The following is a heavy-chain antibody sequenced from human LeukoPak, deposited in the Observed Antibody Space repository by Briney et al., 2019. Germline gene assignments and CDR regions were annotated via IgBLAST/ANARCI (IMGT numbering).Heavy chain of an antibody. CDR3: AGGYGDANFDY. CDR2: IYYSGST. Sequence: SDTLSLTCTVCGGYISSYYWSWLRQPPGKGLEWIGYIYYSGSTNFNPSLKSRVTISVDTYKNQFSLKLSSVTAADTAVYYCAGGYGDANFDYWGQGTLVTVSS. D-gene: IGHD4-17*01. CDR1: GGYISSYY. V-gene: IGHV4-59*08. J-gene: IGHJ4*02.